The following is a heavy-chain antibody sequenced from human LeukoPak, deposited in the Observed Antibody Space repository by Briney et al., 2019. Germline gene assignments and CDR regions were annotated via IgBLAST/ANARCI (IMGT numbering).Heavy chain of an antibody. J-gene: IGHJ4*02. V-gene: IGHV3-21*05. Sequence: GGSLRLSCAASGFTFSSYEMNWVRQAPGKGLEWVSYISSSSSYIYYADSVKGRFTISRDNAKNSLYLQMNSLRAEDTAVYYCARDLSGRGSWYRLDYWGQGTLVTVSS. CDR2: ISSSSSYI. CDR1: GFTFSSYE. D-gene: IGHD6-13*01. CDR3: ARDLSGRGSWYRLDY.